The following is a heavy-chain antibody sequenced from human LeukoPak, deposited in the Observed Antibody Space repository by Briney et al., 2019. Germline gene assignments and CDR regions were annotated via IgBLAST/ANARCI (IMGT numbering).Heavy chain of an antibody. V-gene: IGHV3-23*01. Sequence: PGGSLRLSCAASGFTVSSNYMSWVRQAPGKGLEWVSAISGSGGSTYYADSVKGRFTISRDNSKNTLYLQMNSLRAEDTAVYYCANCHGPYYYDSSGYCYYFDYWGQGTLVTVSS. CDR3: ANCHGPYYYDSSGYCYYFDY. CDR2: ISGSGGST. CDR1: GFTVSSNY. D-gene: IGHD3-22*01. J-gene: IGHJ4*02.